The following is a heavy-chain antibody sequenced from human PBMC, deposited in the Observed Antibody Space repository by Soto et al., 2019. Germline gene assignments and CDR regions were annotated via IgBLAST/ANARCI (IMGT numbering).Heavy chain of an antibody. V-gene: IGHV4-59*01. D-gene: IGHD3-3*01. CDR1: GGSISSYY. CDR3: ARVKDFWSGPNTSWFDP. J-gene: IGHJ5*02. Sequence: PSETLSLTCTVSGGSISSYYRSWIRQPPGKGLEWIGYIYYSGSTNYNPSLKSRVTISVDTSKNQFSLKLSSVTAADTAVYYCARVKDFWSGPNTSWFDPWGQGTLVTVSS. CDR2: IYYSGST.